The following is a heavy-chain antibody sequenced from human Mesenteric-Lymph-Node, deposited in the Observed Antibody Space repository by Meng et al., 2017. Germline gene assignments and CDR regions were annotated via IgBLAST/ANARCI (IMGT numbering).Heavy chain of an antibody. CDR3: ARGLGSLDF. CDR1: GGSISSSNW. V-gene: IGHV4-4*02. J-gene: IGHJ4*02. Sequence: SETLSLTCAVSGGSISSSNWWSWVRQPPGKGLEWIGEIYHSGSTNYNPSLKSRVTMSEDTSKNQFSLQLSSVTAADTAVYYCARGLGSLDFWGQGTLVTVSS. D-gene: IGHD6-25*01. CDR2: IYHSGST.